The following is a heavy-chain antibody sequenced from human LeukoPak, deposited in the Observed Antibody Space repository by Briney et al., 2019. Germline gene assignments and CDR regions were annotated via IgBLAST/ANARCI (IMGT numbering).Heavy chain of an antibody. CDR3: ARGWNDVDY. CDR1: GFTFSSYG. V-gene: IGHV3-33*01. J-gene: IGHJ4*02. CDR2: IWYGGSYK. Sequence: PGRSLRLSCAASGFTFSSYGMHWVRQAPGKGLEWVAVIWYGGSYKYYADSVKGRFTISRDNSKNTLYLQMNSLRAEDTAVYYCARGWNDVDYWGQGTLVTVSS. D-gene: IGHD1-1*01.